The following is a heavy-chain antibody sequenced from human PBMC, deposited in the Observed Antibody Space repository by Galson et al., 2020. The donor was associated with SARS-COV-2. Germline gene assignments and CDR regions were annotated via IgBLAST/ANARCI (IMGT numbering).Heavy chain of an antibody. CDR3: ATAPVYDYVWGSYRVGGGRWFDP. CDR1: GYTLTELS. J-gene: IGHJ5*02. V-gene: IGHV1-24*01. Sequence: ASVKVSCKVSGYTLTELSMHWVRQAPGKGLEWMGGFDPEDGETLYAQKFHGRVTMTEDTSTDTAYMELSSLRSEDTAVYYCATAPVYDYVWGSYRVGGGRWFDPWGQGTLVTVSS. CDR2: FDPEDGET. D-gene: IGHD3-16*02.